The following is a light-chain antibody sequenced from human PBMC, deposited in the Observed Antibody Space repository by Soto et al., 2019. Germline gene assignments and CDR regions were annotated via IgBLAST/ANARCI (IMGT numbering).Light chain of an antibody. J-gene: IGLJ2*01. Sequence: QSALTQPPSASGTPGQRVTISCSGSSSNIGSNYVYWYQQLPGTAPKLLIYRNNQRPSGVPDRFSGSKSGTSASLAISGLRSEDEADYYCAASDDSLSGRDVVFGGGTKVTVL. CDR2: RNN. CDR3: AASDDSLSGRDVV. CDR1: SSNIGSNY. V-gene: IGLV1-47*01.